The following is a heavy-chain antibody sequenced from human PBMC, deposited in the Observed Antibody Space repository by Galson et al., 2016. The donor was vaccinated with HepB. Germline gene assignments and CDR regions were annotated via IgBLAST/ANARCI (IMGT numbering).Heavy chain of an antibody. Sequence: SVKVSCTASGYSFTSYGITWVRQAPGQGLEWLGWISRYNGNANYAQTFQGRVTITRDTSTSTAYLELRSLRNDDTAVYYFATYPSYGDYGGYYYGMDVWGQGTTVTVSS. V-gene: IGHV1-18*01. J-gene: IGHJ6*02. D-gene: IGHD4-17*01. CDR3: ATYPSYGDYGGYYYGMDV. CDR2: ISRYNGNA. CDR1: GYSFTSYG.